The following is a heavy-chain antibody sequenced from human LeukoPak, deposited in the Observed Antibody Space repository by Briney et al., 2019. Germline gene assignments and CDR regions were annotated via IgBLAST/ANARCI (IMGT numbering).Heavy chain of an antibody. CDR2: LQKDGSDI. Sequence: PGRSLRLSCAASGFTFSSYGMHWVRQAPDKGLEWVAFLQKDGSDIHYADSVEGRFTIYRDNSKNTLYLQMNNMRAEDTAVYYCAKRIVVSGMGFDXXXXGTLVTVSS. CDR1: GFTFSSYG. CDR3: AKRIVVSGMGFDX. D-gene: IGHD3-22*01. J-gene: IGHJ4*02. V-gene: IGHV3-30*18.